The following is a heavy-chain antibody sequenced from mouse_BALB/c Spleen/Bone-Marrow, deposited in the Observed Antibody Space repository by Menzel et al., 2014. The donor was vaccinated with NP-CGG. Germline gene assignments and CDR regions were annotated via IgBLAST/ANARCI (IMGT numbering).Heavy chain of an antibody. CDR2: IFPGTVTP. D-gene: IGHD1-1*01. J-gene: IGHJ2*01. Sequence: VQLQQSGAELVKPGASVKLSCKTSGYTFTGYWIQWVKQRPGQGLGWIGEIFPGTVTPYYNEKFKGKATLTIDTSSSTASMQLSSLTSEDSAVYFCARRGYGYLDYWGQGTTLTVSS. CDR3: ARRGYGYLDY. V-gene: IGHV1S132*01. CDR1: GYTFTGYW.